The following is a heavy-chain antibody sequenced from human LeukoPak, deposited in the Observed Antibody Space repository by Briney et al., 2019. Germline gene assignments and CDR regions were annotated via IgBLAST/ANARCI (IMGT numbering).Heavy chain of an antibody. CDR2: ISGSGGST. J-gene: IGHJ4*02. CDR3: ASHASGNPFWDY. Sequence: PGGSLRLSCAASGFTFSSYAMSWVRQAPGKGLEWVSAISGSGGSTYYADSVKGRFTLTRDNSKTTLYLQMNSLRAEDTAIYYCASHASGNPFWDYWGQGTLVTVSS. V-gene: IGHV3-23*01. D-gene: IGHD4-23*01. CDR1: GFTFSSYA.